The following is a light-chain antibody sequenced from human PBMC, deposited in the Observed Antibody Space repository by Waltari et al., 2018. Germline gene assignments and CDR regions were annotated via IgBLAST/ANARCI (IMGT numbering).Light chain of an antibody. J-gene: IGLJ2*01. Sequence: QSGLTQPPSVSGAPGQRVTIPCTGSSSNIGAGLDVHWYQLLPGTAPKLLIYGNSNRPSGVPDRFSGSKSGTSASLAITGLQAEDEADYYCQSYDSSLSGSVFGGGTKLTVL. V-gene: IGLV1-40*01. CDR1: SSNIGAGLD. CDR3: QSYDSSLSGSV. CDR2: GNS.